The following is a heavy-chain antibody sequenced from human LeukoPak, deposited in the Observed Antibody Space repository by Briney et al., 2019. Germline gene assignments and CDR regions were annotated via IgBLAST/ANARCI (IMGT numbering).Heavy chain of an antibody. V-gene: IGHV3-72*01. CDR3: ARDSRPPYYYYYGMDV. CDR1: GFTFSDHH. CDR2: IRNKANRYTT. Sequence: GGSLRLSCAASGFTFSDHHMDWVRQAPGEGLEWVARIRNKANRYTTEYAASVKGRFTISRDDSGNSLYLQMDSLKTEDTAVYYCARDSRPPYYYYYGMDVWGQGTTVTVSS. J-gene: IGHJ6*02.